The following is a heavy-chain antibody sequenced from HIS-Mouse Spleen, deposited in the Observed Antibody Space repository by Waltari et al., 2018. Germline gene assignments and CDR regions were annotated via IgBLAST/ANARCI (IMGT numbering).Heavy chain of an antibody. J-gene: IGHJ2*01. CDR2: SYYSGST. D-gene: IGHD6-13*01. V-gene: IGHV4-39*07. CDR1: GGSISSSSYY. CDR3: AREIPYSSSWYDWYFDL. Sequence: QLQLQESGPGLVKPSETLSLTCTVSGGSISSSSYYWGWIRQPPGKGLEGIVSSYYSGSTYYNPSRKSRVTISVDTSKNQFSLKLSSVTAADTAVYYCAREIPYSSSWYDWYFDLWGRGTLVTVSS.